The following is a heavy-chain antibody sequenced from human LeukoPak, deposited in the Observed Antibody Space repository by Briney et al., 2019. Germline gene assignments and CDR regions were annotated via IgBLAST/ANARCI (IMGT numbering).Heavy chain of an antibody. CDR2: INLSGGTT. V-gene: IGHV1-46*01. CDR3: ARGSLTAGSFDY. J-gene: IGHJ4*02. D-gene: IGHD2-21*02. CDR1: GYTFTNYY. Sequence: SVSVSCKASGYTFTNYYMHWVRQAPGQGLEWMGMINLSGGTTSYAPKFQGRVTMTRDTSTSTVYMELSSLRSEDTAVYYCARGSLTAGSFDYWGLGTPVTVSS.